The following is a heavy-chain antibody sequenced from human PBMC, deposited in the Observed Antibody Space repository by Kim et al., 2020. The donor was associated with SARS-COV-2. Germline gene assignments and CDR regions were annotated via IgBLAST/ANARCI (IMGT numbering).Heavy chain of an antibody. J-gene: IGHJ4*02. V-gene: IGHV4-39*01. Sequence: SLKRRVTISVDTSKNQFSLKLSSVTAADTAVYYCASRRLTYYDFWSGYLYWGQGTLVTVSS. CDR3: ASRRLTYYDFWSGYLY. D-gene: IGHD3-3*01.